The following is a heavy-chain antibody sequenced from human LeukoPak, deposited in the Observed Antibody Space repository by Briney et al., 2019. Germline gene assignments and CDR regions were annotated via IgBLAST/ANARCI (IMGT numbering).Heavy chain of an antibody. CDR2: ITPIFGTA. J-gene: IGHJ4*02. Sequence: GASVKVSCKASGYTFTSYGISWVRQVPGQGLEWMGGITPIFGTASYAQKFEGRIMITADKSTSTVYMEVSSLRSEDTAVYYCATSPPFDSNGYYFDYWGQGTLVTVSS. CDR3: ATSPPFDSNGYYFDY. CDR1: GYTFTSYG. V-gene: IGHV1-69*06. D-gene: IGHD3-22*01.